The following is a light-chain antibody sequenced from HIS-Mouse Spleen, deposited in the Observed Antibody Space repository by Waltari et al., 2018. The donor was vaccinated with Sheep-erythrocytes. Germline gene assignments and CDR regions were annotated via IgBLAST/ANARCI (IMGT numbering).Light chain of an antibody. V-gene: IGKV1-12*01. CDR1: QGISSW. CDR3: QQANSFPQT. Sequence: DIQMTQSPSSVSASVGDRVPITCRASQGISSWIAWYQHKPGKAPKLLLYAATSLQRGVPSRFRGSGSGTDFTLTISSLQPEDFATYYCQQANSFPQTFGQGTKVEIK. CDR2: AAT. J-gene: IGKJ1*01.